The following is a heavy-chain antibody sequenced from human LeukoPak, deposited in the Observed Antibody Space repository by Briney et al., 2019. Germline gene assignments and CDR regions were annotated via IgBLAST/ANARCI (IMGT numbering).Heavy chain of an antibody. Sequence: SETLSLTCAVSGGSISSDSWWSWVRQSPGKGLEWIGEIYHSGSTNYNPSLKSRVTISVDKSKNQFSLKLSSVTAADTAVYYCARRYCSGGSCYTYDYWGQGTLVTVSS. D-gene: IGHD2-15*01. J-gene: IGHJ4*02. CDR2: IYHSGST. V-gene: IGHV4-4*02. CDR3: ARRYCSGGSCYTYDY. CDR1: GGSISSDSW.